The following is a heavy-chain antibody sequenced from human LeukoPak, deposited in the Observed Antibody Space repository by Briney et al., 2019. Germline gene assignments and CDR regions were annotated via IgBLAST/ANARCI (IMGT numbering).Heavy chain of an antibody. J-gene: IGHJ3*02. CDR1: GGSISSYY. Sequence: SETLSLTCTVPGGSISSYYWSWIRQPPGQGLEWIGYIYYSGSTNYNPSLQSRVTISVDTSKNQFSLKLSSVTAADTAVYYCARDRGYCSSTSCYVRRNDAFDIWGQGTMVTVSS. CDR3: ARDRGYCSSTSCYVRRNDAFDI. V-gene: IGHV4-59*01. CDR2: IYYSGST. D-gene: IGHD2-2*01.